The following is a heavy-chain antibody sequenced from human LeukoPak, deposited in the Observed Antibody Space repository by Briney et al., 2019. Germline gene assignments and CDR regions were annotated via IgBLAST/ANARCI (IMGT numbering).Heavy chain of an antibody. Sequence: SETLSLTCAVYGGSFSGYYWSWIREPPGKGLEWIGEINHSGSTNYNPSLKRRVTISVDTSKNQFSLKLSSVTAADTAVYYCARGPVPAAKDWGQGTLVTVSS. CDR1: GGSFSGYY. CDR3: ARGPVPAAKD. V-gene: IGHV4-34*01. D-gene: IGHD2-2*01. J-gene: IGHJ4*02. CDR2: INHSGST.